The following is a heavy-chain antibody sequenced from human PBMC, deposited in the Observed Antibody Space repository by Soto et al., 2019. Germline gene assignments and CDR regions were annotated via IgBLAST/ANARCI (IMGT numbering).Heavy chain of an antibody. CDR1: GYTFTNYD. D-gene: IGHD2-21*01. CDR3: ARAPYVAIRTWLET. CDR2: MNPNSGNT. V-gene: IGHV1-8*01. Sequence: QVQLVQSGAEEKKPGASVWVSCKASGYTFTNYDINCVRQATGQGLEWMGWMNPNSGNTGYDQKFQGRVTMTRSTSINTAYMKLSSLRPEDTAVYYCARAPYVAIRTWLETWGQGTLVTVSS. J-gene: IGHJ5*02.